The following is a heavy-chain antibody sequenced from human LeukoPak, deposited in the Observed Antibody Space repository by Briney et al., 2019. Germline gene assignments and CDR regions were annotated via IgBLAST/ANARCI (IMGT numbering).Heavy chain of an antibody. J-gene: IGHJ4*02. CDR2: IYSGGST. V-gene: IGHV3-53*04. D-gene: IGHD3-3*01. Sequence: PGGSLRLSCAASGFTVSSNYMSWVRQAPGEGLEWVSVIYSGGSTYYADSVKGRFTISRHNSKNTLYLQMNSLRAEDTAVYYCARSSITIFGVVIPYDYWGQGTLVTVSS. CDR3: ARSSITIFGVVIPYDY. CDR1: GFTVSSNY.